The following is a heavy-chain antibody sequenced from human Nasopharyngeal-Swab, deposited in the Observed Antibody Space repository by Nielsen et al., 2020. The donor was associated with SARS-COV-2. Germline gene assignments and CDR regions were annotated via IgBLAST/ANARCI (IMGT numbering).Heavy chain of an antibody. CDR3: ARDRIAVAGTNYYYYGMDV. Sequence: ASVKVSCQASGYTFTGYYIHWVRQAPGQGLEWMGWIDPNNGVTSYGENFQGRVTITSDTSISTAYMELSSLTSDDTALYYCARDRIAVAGTNYYYYGMDVWGQGTTVTVSS. J-gene: IGHJ6*02. CDR1: GYTFTGYY. V-gene: IGHV1-2*02. D-gene: IGHD6-19*01. CDR2: IDPNNGVT.